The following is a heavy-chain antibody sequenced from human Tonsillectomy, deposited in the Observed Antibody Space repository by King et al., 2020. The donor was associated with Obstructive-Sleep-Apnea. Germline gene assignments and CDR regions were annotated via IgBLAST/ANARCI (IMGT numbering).Heavy chain of an antibody. D-gene: IGHD3-22*01. CDR2: ISDSGNT. V-gene: IGHV4-30-4*01. Sequence: VQLQESGPGLVKPSQTLSLTCTVSGYSISSGYSYWSWIRQPPGKGLEWIGYISDSGNTYYNPSLKSRVTISVDTSKNQFYLRLTSVTAADTAVYYCAREEYYDSSGYFDYWGQGSLITVSS. J-gene: IGHJ4*02. CDR3: AREEYYDSSGYFDY. CDR1: GYSISSGYSY.